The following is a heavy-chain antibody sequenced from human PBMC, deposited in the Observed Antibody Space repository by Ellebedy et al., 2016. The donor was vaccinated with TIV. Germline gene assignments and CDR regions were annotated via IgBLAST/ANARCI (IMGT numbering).Heavy chain of an antibody. D-gene: IGHD3-9*01. J-gene: IGHJ4*02. Sequence: GGSLRLSXAASGFTFSSYSMNWVRQAPGKGLEWVSYISSSSSTIYYADSVKGRFTISRDNAKNSLYLQMNSLRAEDTAVYYCARSDYDILTGPFDYWGQGTLVTASS. CDR3: ARSDYDILTGPFDY. V-gene: IGHV3-48*04. CDR1: GFTFSSYS. CDR2: ISSSSSTI.